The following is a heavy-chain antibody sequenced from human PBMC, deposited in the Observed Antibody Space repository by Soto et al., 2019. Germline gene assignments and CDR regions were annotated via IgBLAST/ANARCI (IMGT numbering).Heavy chain of an antibody. D-gene: IGHD2-21*02. Sequence: ASVKVSCKASGYTFTSYGISWVRQAPGQGLEWMGWISAYNGNTNYAQKLQGRVTMTTDTSTSTAYMELRSLRSDDTAVYYCAREAYCGGDCYYYYYGMDVWDQGTTVTVSS. CDR2: ISAYNGNT. V-gene: IGHV1-18*01. J-gene: IGHJ6*02. CDR3: AREAYCGGDCYYYYYGMDV. CDR1: GYTFTSYG.